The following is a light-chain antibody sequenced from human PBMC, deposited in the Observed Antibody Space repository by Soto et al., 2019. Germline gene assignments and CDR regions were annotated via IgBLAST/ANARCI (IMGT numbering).Light chain of an antibody. CDR3: QQANRFPLT. CDR2: AAS. Sequence: QMTPSPTSLTAAVGDSVPITCRASQGIRNDLGWYQQKPGKAPKLLIYAASSLQSGVPSRFSGSGSGTEFTLTISSLQPDDSATYYCQQANRFPLTFGGGTTV. CDR1: QGIRND. V-gene: IGKV1-17*01. J-gene: IGKJ4*01.